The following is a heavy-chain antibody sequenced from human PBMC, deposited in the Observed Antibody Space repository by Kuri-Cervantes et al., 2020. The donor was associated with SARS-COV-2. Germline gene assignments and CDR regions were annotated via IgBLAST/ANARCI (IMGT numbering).Heavy chain of an antibody. CDR2: IIPIFGTA. V-gene: IGHV1-69*13. Sequence: SVKVSCKVSGYTLTELSMHWVRQAPGQGLEWMGGIIPIFGTANYAQKFQGRVTITADESTSTAYMELSSLRSEDTAVYYCATDGYWGQGTLVTVSS. J-gene: IGHJ4*02. CDR3: ATDGY. CDR1: GYTLTELS.